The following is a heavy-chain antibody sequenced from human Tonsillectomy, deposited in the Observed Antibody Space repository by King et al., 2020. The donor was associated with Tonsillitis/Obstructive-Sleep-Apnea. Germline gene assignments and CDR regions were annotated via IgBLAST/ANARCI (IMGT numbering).Heavy chain of an antibody. J-gene: IGHJ3*02. CDR2: IDHSGST. V-gene: IGHV4-34*01. Sequence: VQLQQWGAGLLKPSETLSLTCAVYGGSFSGYYWSWIRQPPGKGLEWIGEIDHSGSTNYNPSLKSRVTISADTSNTQFSLKLSSVTAADTAVYYCAREITTDAFDIWGQGTMVTVSS. D-gene: IGHD3-3*01. CDR3: AREITTDAFDI. CDR1: GGSFSGYY.